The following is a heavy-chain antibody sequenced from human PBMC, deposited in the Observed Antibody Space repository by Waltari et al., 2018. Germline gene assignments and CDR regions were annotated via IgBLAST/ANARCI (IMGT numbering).Heavy chain of an antibody. J-gene: IGHJ4*02. CDR1: GFNFNDYG. D-gene: IGHD6-19*01. CDR2: INWSGART. CDR3: VREVFGSGWRESYFFDY. V-gene: IGHV3-20*04. Sequence: EVQLVESGGGMVRPGGSLRLSCAASGFNFNDYGMSWVRQVPGKGLGWVSGINWSGARTSYADAVMGRFTVSRDNAMNSLYLEMSSLRAEDTALYYCVREVFGSGWRESYFFDYWGQGTLVTVSS.